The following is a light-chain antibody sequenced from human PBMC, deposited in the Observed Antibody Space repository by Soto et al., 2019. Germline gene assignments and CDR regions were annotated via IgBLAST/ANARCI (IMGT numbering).Light chain of an antibody. CDR1: QSVSSY. Sequence: EIVLTQSPATLSSSPGERATLSCRASQSVSSYLAWYQQKPGQTPRLLIHDASNRATGIPVRFSDSGSGTDFTLTISSLEPEDFAVYDCQQRSIWPARFGGGTKVEIK. V-gene: IGKV3-11*01. CDR3: QQRSIWPAR. J-gene: IGKJ4*01. CDR2: DAS.